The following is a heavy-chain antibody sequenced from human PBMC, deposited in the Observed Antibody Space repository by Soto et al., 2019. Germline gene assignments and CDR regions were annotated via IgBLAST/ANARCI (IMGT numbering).Heavy chain of an antibody. CDR1: GYSFTDHY. J-gene: IGHJ6*02. Sequence: QAQLVQSGADVKKPGASVKVSCKASGYSFTDHYMHWVRQAPGQGLEWLGWINPNTGVTHFAQKFQGWVTMTRDTSINTAYMELTRLKSDDTAFSYCVRSPDDSRYGLDVWGQGTTVTVSS. D-gene: IGHD2-15*01. CDR2: INPNTGVT. CDR3: VRSPDDSRYGLDV. V-gene: IGHV1-2*04.